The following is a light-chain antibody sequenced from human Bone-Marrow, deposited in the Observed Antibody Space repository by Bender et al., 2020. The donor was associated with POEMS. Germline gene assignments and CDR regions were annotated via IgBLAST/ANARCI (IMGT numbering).Light chain of an antibody. CDR3: SSCGLTDNVL. V-gene: IGLV1-44*01. CDR1: GSNIGGYP. J-gene: IGLJ2*01. Sequence: QSVLTQPPSVSGTPGQRVTISCSGSGSNIGGYPVNWYQQLPGTAPRLLIYRNSQRPSGVPDRFSGSKSGNTASLKVFGLRPEDEADYYCSSCGLTDNVLFGGGTKLTVL. CDR2: RNS.